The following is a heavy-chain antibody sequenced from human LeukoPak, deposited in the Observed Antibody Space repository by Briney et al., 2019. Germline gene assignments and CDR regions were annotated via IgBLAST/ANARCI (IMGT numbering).Heavy chain of an antibody. D-gene: IGHD4-17*01. V-gene: IGHV3-23*01. J-gene: IGHJ4*02. CDR3: AKDLSGDYFSVY. CDR2: ISGSGGST. CDR1: GFTFSSYA. Sequence: GESLKISCAASGFTFSSYAMSWVRQAPGKGLEWVSAISGSGGSTYYADSVKGRFTISRDNSKNTLYLQMNSLRAEDTAVYYCAKDLSGDYFSVYWGQGTLVTVSS.